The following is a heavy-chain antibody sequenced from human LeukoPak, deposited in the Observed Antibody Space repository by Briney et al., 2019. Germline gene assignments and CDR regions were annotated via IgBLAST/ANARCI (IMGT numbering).Heavy chain of an antibody. J-gene: IGHJ4*02. Sequence: GGSLRLSSIPSGFTSTNYAMNWDRQAPGNGLDWVSILIGSNGATDYADSVKGRFTISRDNSKNTLYLQMNSLRAEDTAIYYCAKGAYDYIEMGYFDSWGRGTLVTVS. CDR1: GFTSTNYA. CDR2: LIGSNGAT. CDR3: AKGAYDYIEMGYFDS. V-gene: IGHV3-23*01. D-gene: IGHD5-12*01.